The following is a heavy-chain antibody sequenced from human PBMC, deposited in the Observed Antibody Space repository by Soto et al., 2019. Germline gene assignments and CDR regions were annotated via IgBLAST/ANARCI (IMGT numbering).Heavy chain of an antibody. CDR3: AREMPSTAAAYFYYGLNV. D-gene: IGHD6-13*01. Sequence: ASVKVSCKASGYTFTGYYIHWVRQAPGQGLEWLGTIVPVFPSVYYAPRFQGRLTITADGSTDTVYMMLTSLKSEDTAVYYCAREMPSTAAAYFYYGLNVWGQGTSVTVSS. CDR1: GYTFTGYY. V-gene: IGHV1-69*13. J-gene: IGHJ6*02. CDR2: IVPVFPSV.